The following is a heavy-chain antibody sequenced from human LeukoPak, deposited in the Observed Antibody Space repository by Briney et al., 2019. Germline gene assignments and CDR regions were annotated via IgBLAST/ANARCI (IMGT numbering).Heavy chain of an antibody. CDR2: ISSSGGGT. CDR1: GFTFSNYG. D-gene: IGHD5-12*01. V-gene: IGHV3-23*01. CDR3: AKRRDGESGAVNY. Sequence: GRSLRLSCAAAGFTFSNYGMGWVRQPPGMGLEWLSIISSSGGGTYSAAVVKGRFTISRDNYKNTLDLQMNSLRAEDTAVYYCAKRRDGESGAVNYWGQGALVTVSS. J-gene: IGHJ4*02.